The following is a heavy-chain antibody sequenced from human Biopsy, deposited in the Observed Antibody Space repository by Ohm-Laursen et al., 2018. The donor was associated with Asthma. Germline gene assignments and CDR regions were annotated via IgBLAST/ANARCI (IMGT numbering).Heavy chain of an antibody. J-gene: IGHJ4*02. V-gene: IGHV3-9*01. CDR2: ISWNSGSI. D-gene: IGHD1-26*01. CDR3: AKGEWELLEANFDY. CDR1: GFTFDDYA. Sequence: SLRLSCAASGFTFDDYAMHWARQAPRKGLEWVSGISWNSGSIGYADSVKGRFTISRDNAKNSLYLQMNSLRAKDTALYYCAKGEWELLEANFDYWGQGTLVTVSS.